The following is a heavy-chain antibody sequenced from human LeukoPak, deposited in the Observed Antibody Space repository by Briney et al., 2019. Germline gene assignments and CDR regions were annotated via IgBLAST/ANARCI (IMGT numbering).Heavy chain of an antibody. J-gene: IGHJ4*02. CDR1: GFTFSSYS. D-gene: IGHD2-2*01. CDR2: ISSSSSYI. V-gene: IGHV3-21*01. CDR3: ARLVVPAAMRGGSDY. Sequence: TGGSLRLSCAASGFTFSSYSMNWVRQAPRKGLEWVSSISSSSSYIYYADSVKGRFTISRDNAKNSLYLQMNSLRAEDTAVYYCARLVVPAAMRGGSDYWGQGTLVTVSS.